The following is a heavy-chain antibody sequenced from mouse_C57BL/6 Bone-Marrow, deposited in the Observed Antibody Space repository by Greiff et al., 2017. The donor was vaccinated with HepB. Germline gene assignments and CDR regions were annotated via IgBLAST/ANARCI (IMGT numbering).Heavy chain of an antibody. D-gene: IGHD1-1*01. CDR1: GYTFTSYG. J-gene: IGHJ4*01. Sequence: VHLVESGAELARPGASVKLSCKASGYTFTSYGISWVKQRTGQGLEWIGEIYPRSGNTYYNEKFKGKATLTADKSSSTAYMELRSLTSEDSAVYFCARKVGGPMDYWGQGTSVTVSS. CDR3: ARKVGGPMDY. CDR2: IYPRSGNT. V-gene: IGHV1-81*01.